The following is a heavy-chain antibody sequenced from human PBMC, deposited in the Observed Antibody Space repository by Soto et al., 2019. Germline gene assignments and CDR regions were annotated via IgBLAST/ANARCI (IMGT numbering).Heavy chain of an antibody. Sequence: SVKVSCKASGGTFSSYAISWVRQAPGQGLEWMGGIIPIFGTANYAQKFQGRVTITADESTSTAYMELSSLRSEDTAVYYCASSTFITFGGVIVADAFDIWGQGTMVTVSS. J-gene: IGHJ3*02. CDR2: IIPIFGTA. D-gene: IGHD3-16*02. V-gene: IGHV1-69*13. CDR1: GGTFSSYA. CDR3: ASSTFITFGGVIVADAFDI.